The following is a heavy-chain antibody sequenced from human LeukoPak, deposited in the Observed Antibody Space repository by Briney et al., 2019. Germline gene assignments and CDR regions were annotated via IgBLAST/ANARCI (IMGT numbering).Heavy chain of an antibody. J-gene: IGHJ4*02. CDR1: GFTFSSTG. D-gene: IGHD6-19*01. Sequence: GGSLRLSCAASGFTFSSTGMHWVRQAPGKGLEWVAVILYDGGNKYYADSVKGRFTISRDNSKNTLYLQMNSLRAEDTAVYYCASLAGYSSGWYGAFDYWGRGAQVTVSS. CDR3: ASLAGYSSGWYGAFDY. V-gene: IGHV3-30*03. CDR2: ILYDGGNK.